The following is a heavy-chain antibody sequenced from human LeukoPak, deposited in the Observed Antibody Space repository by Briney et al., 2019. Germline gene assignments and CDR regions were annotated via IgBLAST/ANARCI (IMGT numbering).Heavy chain of an antibody. CDR2: ISYDGSNK. V-gene: IGHV3-30*03. Sequence: GGSLRLSCAASGFTFSNYGMHWVRQAPGKGLEWVVVISYDGSNKYYADSVKGRFTISRDNSKNTLYLQMNSLRAEDTAVYYCARERGCSSTSCYNWFDPWGQGTLVTVSS. CDR3: ARERGCSSTSCYNWFDP. J-gene: IGHJ5*02. D-gene: IGHD2-2*01. CDR1: GFTFSNYG.